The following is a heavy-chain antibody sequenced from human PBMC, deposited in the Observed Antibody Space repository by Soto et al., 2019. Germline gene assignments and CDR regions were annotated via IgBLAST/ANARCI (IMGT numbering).Heavy chain of an antibody. CDR2: IYHTGST. D-gene: IGHD1-26*01. CDR3: ASCSGSYYEFDY. J-gene: IGHJ4*02. V-gene: IGHV4-38-2*01. Sequence: QPRGNGLDRIGTIYHTGSTSHTPSLKSRATMSVDTSKNRFSLKLSSVTAADTAMYYCASCSGSYYEFDYWGEGPLGSLSS.